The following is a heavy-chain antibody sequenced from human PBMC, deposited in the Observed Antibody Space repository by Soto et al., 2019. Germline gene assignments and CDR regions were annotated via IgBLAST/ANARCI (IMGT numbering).Heavy chain of an antibody. D-gene: IGHD1-26*01. V-gene: IGHV4-39*01. CDR1: GGSISSSSYY. CDR3: ARLDGSYYYYYGMDV. J-gene: IGHJ6*02. Sequence: SETLSLTCTVSGGSISSSSYYWGWIRQPPGKGLEWIGSIYYSASTYYNPSLKSRVTISVDTSKTQSSLKLSSVTAADTAVYYCARLDGSYYYYYGMDVWGQGTTVTVSS. CDR2: IYYSAST.